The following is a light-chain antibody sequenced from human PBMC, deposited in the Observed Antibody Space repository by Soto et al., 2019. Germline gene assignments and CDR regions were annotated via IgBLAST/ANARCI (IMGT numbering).Light chain of an antibody. J-gene: IGKJ1*01. V-gene: IGKV1-5*03. CDR2: KAS. Sequence: DMQVTQSPPTVSASVGDRVTIXXRASQSISSWLAWYQQKPGKAPKIXIYKASSLESGVPSRFSGSGAGTEFTLTISSLQPDDFATYYCQQYNSYSRTFGQGTKVDIK. CDR3: QQYNSYSRT. CDR1: QSISSW.